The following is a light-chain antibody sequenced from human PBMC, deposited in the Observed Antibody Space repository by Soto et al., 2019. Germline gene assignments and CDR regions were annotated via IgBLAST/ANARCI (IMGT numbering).Light chain of an antibody. Sequence: EIVMTQSPATLSVSPGERATLSCRASQSVGNNVAWYQQKPGQTPRLLIHGASTRAAGFPARFSGSGSGTEFTLTISSLQSEDFAVYYCQQCDDWPRTFGQGTKVEIK. CDR3: QQCDDWPRT. CDR1: QSVGNN. V-gene: IGKV3-15*01. J-gene: IGKJ1*01. CDR2: GAS.